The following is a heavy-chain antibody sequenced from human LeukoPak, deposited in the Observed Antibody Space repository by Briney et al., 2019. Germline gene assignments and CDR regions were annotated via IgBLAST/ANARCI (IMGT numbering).Heavy chain of an antibody. CDR2: ISSSGSTI. CDR3: ARDLYDSSGYAY. Sequence: GGSLRLSCAASGFTFSSYEMNWVRQAPGKGLEWVSYISSSGSTIYYADSVKGRFTISRDNAKNTLYLQMNSLRVEDTAVYYCARDLYDSSGYAYWGQGTLVTVSS. CDR1: GFTFSSYE. V-gene: IGHV3-48*03. D-gene: IGHD3-22*01. J-gene: IGHJ4*02.